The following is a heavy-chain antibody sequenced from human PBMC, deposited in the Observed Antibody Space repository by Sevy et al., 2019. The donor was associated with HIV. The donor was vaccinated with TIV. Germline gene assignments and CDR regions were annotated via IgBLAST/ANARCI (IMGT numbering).Heavy chain of an antibody. D-gene: IGHD2-15*01. V-gene: IGHV1-18*01. CDR1: GYTFTSYR. CDR2: ISAHNGDT. CDR3: ARAYCRGGRCYSLAY. Sequence: ASVKVSCHTSGYTFTSYRISWVRQAPGQGLEWMGWISAHNGDTDYVRNFQGRVTMITETSTSTAYMELRSLRSDYTAVYYCARAYCRGGRCYSLAYWGQGTLVTVSS. J-gene: IGHJ4*02.